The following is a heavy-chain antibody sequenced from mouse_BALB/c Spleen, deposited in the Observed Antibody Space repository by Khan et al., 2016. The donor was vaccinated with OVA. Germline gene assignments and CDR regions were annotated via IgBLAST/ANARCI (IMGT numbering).Heavy chain of an antibody. CDR3: ARSHLLWLYAMDY. J-gene: IGHJ4*01. D-gene: IGHD2-2*01. V-gene: IGHV1S34*01. CDR1: GYSFTGHY. CDR2: ISCYNGAT. Sequence: LVKTGASVKISCKASGYSFTGHYMHWVRQNLGKSLEWIGYISCYNGATSYNQKFKGKATFTVDTSSSTAHMQFYSLTSEDSAVYYCARSHLLWLYAMDYWGQGTSVTVSS.